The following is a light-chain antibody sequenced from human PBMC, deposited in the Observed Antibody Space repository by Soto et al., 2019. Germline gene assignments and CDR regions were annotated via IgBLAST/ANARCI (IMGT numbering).Light chain of an antibody. J-gene: IGKJ1*01. CDR1: QDISSR. Sequence: DIQMTQSPSSVSASVGDRVSITCRASQDISSRLAWYQQKPGKAPNLLIYAASSLQSGVPSRFSGGGSGTDFTLTISSLQPEDFATYYCQQANSFPRTFGQGTKVEIK. CDR2: AAS. V-gene: IGKV1-12*01. CDR3: QQANSFPRT.